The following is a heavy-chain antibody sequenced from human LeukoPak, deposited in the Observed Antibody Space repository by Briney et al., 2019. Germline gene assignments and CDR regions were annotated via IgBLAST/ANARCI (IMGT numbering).Heavy chain of an antibody. D-gene: IGHD6-19*01. CDR1: GGSFSGYY. J-gene: IGHJ2*01. CDR3: ARLAVAGTGSSDL. V-gene: IGHV4-34*01. CDR2: INHSGST. Sequence: SETLSLTCAVYGGSFSGYYWSWIRQPPGKGLEWIGEINHSGSTNYNPSLKSRVTISVGTSKNQFSLKLSSVTAADTAVYYCARLAVAGTGSSDLWGRGTLVTVSS.